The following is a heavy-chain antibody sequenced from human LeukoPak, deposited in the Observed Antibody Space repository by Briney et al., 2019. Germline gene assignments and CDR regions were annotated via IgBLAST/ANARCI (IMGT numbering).Heavy chain of an antibody. CDR2: ISRSGEST. CDR3: AKGVLPTGFDY. Sequence: PGGSLRLSCAASGFTFSGFAMSWIRQAPGKGLEWVSSISRSGESTFYADSVRGRFTISRDNSKNTVSLQMESLRVEDTAVYYCAKGVLPTGFDYWGQGTLVTVSS. CDR1: GFTFSGFA. D-gene: IGHD3-10*01. J-gene: IGHJ4*02. V-gene: IGHV3-23*01.